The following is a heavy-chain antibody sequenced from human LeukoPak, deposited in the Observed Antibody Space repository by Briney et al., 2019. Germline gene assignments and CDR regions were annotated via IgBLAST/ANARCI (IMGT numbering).Heavy chain of an antibody. Sequence: GGSLRLSCAASGFTFSGYTMNWVRQAPGKGLEWVSYISSSSSTIHYADSVKGRFTISRDNAKNSLYLQMNSLRAEDTAVYSCARGNSYMDVWGKGTTVTVSS. J-gene: IGHJ6*03. V-gene: IGHV3-48*01. CDR3: ARGNSYMDV. CDR1: GFTFSGYT. CDR2: ISSSSSTI.